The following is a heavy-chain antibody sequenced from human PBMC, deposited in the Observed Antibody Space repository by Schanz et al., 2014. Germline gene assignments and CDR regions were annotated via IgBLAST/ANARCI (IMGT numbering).Heavy chain of an antibody. CDR2: ISSSSSTR. J-gene: IGHJ5*02. CDR3: VRDILHRVYDSGSP. D-gene: IGHD3-10*01. V-gene: IGHV3-48*04. Sequence: DVQLLESGGGLVQPGGSLRLSCAASGFTFSSYSMNWVRQAPGKGLEWVSYISSSSSTRYYADSVKGRFTISRDNAKNSLFLHMNSLRAEDTAVYYCVRDILHRVYDSGSPWGQGTLVTVSS. CDR1: GFTFSSYS.